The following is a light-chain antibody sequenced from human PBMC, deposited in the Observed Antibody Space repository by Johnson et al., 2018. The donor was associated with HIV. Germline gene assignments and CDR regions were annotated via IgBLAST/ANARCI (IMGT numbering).Light chain of an antibody. V-gene: IGLV1-51*01. CDR3: GTWDNSLSAGV. CDR1: SSNIGNNY. CDR2: DNH. Sequence: QSVLTQPPSVSAAPGQKVTIPCSGSSSNIGNNYASWYQQVPGTAPKLLIYDNHKRPSGIPDRFSGSKSGTSATLGITGLQTRDEADYYCGTWDNSLSAGVFGTWTKVTVL. J-gene: IGLJ1*01.